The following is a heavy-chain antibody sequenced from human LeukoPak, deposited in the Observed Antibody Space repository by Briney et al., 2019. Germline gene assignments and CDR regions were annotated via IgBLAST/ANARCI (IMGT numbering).Heavy chain of an antibody. J-gene: IGHJ6*02. CDR3: ARVPVVVVPAAMPGGYYYYYGMDV. Sequence: SETLSLTCTVSGGSISSYYWSWIRQPPGKGLEWIGYIHYSGSTNYNPSLKSRVTISVDTSKNQFSLKLSSVTAADTAVYYCARVPVVVVPAAMPGGYYYYYGMDVWGQGTTVTVSS. CDR2: IHYSGST. D-gene: IGHD2-2*01. CDR1: GGSISSYY. V-gene: IGHV4-59*01.